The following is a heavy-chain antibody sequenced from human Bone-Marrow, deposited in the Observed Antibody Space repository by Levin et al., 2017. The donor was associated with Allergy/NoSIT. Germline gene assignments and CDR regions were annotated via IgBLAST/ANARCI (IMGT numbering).Heavy chain of an antibody. CDR2: ISSSSSYI. V-gene: IGHV3-21*01. D-gene: IGHD5-24*01. Sequence: GESLKISCVVSGFSFPSYNMNWVRQAPGKGPEWVSSISSSSSYIYYADSVKGRFTVSRDNANNSLYLQMSTLRADDTAVYYCARDRRGGFNIFFFDYWSQGTLVTVSS. CDR1: GFSFPSYN. J-gene: IGHJ4*02. CDR3: ARDRRGGFNIFFFDY.